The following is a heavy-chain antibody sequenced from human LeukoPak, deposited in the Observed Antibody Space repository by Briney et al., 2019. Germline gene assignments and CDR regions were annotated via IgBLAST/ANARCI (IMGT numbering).Heavy chain of an antibody. V-gene: IGHV1-69*04. Sequence: GASVKVSCKASGGTFSSYTISWVRQAPGQGLEWMGGIIPILGIANYAQKFQGRVTITADKSTSTAYMELSSLRSEDTAVYYCARDLRYYYGSGTGQDAFDIWGQGTMVTVSS. J-gene: IGHJ3*02. CDR3: ARDLRYYYGSGTGQDAFDI. CDR1: GGTFSSYT. D-gene: IGHD3-10*01. CDR2: IIPILGIA.